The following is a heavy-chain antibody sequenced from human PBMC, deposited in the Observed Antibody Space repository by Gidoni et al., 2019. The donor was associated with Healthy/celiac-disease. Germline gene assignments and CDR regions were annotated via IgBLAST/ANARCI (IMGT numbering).Heavy chain of an antibody. CDR2: IWYDGSNK. Sequence: QVQLVESGGGVVQPGRSLRLSCAASGFTFSSYGMHWVRQAPGKGLEWVAVIWYDGSNKYYADSVKGRFTISRDNSKNTLYLQMNSLRAEDTAVYYCAREGEQWLALDYWGQGTLVTVSS. J-gene: IGHJ4*02. D-gene: IGHD6-19*01. CDR3: AREGEQWLALDY. CDR1: GFTFSSYG. V-gene: IGHV3-33*01.